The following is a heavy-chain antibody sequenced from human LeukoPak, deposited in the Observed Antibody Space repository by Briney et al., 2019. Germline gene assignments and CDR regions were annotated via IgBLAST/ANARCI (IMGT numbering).Heavy chain of an antibody. CDR3: AKDFISGSAH. Sequence: GGALRLSCAASGFTFSSSGMHWVRQAPGKGLEWVAVISSDGSNKYYADSVKGRFTISRDDSRNTLYLQMNSLRAEDTAVYFCAKDFISGSAHWGQGTLVTVSS. D-gene: IGHD6-19*01. CDR1: GFTFSSSG. J-gene: IGHJ4*02. CDR2: ISSDGSNK. V-gene: IGHV3-30*18.